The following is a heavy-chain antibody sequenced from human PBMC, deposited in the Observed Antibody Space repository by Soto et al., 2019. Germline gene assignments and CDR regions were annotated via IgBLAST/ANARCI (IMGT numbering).Heavy chain of an antibody. Sequence: EVQLVESGGGLVKPGGALRLSCVVSGLTFSSAWMNWVSQAPGKWLEWAGRIKSKGVGGTTDYAGPVKGRFTISGDDSKNTLVLQMDRLKADEAVVDYCVWFWEGYQYFGLDVWGPGTTVIVSS. D-gene: IGHD3-10*01. J-gene: IGHJ6*02. CDR2: IKSKGVGGTT. CDR3: VWFWEGYQYFGLDV. V-gene: IGHV3-15*07. CDR1: GLTFSSAW.